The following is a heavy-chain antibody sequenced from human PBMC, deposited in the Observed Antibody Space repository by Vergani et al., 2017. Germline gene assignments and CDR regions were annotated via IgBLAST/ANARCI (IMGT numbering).Heavy chain of an antibody. V-gene: IGHV3-30*18. D-gene: IGHD2-2*01. J-gene: IGHJ6*03. CDR2: ISYDGSNK. CDR1: GFTFSTFG. Sequence: QVQLVESGGGVVQPGRSLRLSCAASGFTFSTFGMHWVRQAPGKGLEWVAVISYDGSNKYYADSVKGRFTISRDNSKNTLYLQMNSLRAEDTAVYFCAKGRDCRSTSCYSYYYYYYMDVWGKGTTVTVSS. CDR3: AKGRDCRSTSCYSYYYYYYMDV.